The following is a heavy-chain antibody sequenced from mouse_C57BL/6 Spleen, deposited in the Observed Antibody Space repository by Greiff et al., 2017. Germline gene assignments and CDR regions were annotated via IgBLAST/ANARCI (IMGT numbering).Heavy chain of an antibody. CDR2: IHPSDSDT. CDR1: GYTFTSYW. CDR3: ARPKSNTVAWFAY. Sequence: QVQLQQPGAELVKPGASVKVSCKASGYTFTSYWMHWVKQRPGQGLEWIGRIHPSDSDTNYNQKFKGKATLTVDKSSSTAYMQLSSLTSEDSAVYYCARPKSNTVAWFAYWGQGTLVTVSA. J-gene: IGHJ3*01. V-gene: IGHV1-74*01. D-gene: IGHD2-5*01.